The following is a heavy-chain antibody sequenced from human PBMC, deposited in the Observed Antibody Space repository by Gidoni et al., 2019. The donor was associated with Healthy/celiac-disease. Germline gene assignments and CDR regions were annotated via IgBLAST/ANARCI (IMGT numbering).Heavy chain of an antibody. CDR2: IYSGGST. J-gene: IGHJ4*02. V-gene: IGHV3-53*01. CDR1: GFTVSSNY. D-gene: IGHD3-3*01. Sequence: EVQLVVSGGGLIQPGGSLRLSCAASGFTVSSNYMSWVRQAPGKGLEWVSVIYSGGSTYYADSVKGRFTISRDNSKNTLYLQMNSLRAEDTAVYYCARDHDFWSGYYAYWGQGTLVTVSS. CDR3: ARDHDFWSGYYAY.